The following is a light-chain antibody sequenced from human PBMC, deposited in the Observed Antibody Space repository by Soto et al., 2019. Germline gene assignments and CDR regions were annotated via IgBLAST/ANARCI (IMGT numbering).Light chain of an antibody. J-gene: IGKJ2*01. CDR1: QSVDIN. V-gene: IGKV3-15*01. CDR2: GAS. Sequence: EIEMTQSPATLSVSPGETVALSCRASQSVDINLAWYQQKDGQAPRLLISGASSRATGIPVRFSGSGSGTEFTLTISGLQSEDFAVYYCHQYDTWPSFGQGTKLQIK. CDR3: HQYDTWPS.